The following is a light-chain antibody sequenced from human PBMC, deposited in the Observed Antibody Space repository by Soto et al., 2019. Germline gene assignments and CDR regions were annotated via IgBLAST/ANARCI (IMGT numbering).Light chain of an antibody. J-gene: IGLJ1*01. Sequence: QSALTQPASVSGSPGQSITITCTGTSSDVGSYNLVSWYQQHPGKAPKLMIYEVSKRPSGVSNRFSGSKSGNTASLTISGLLAEDEADYYCCSYARSSTLYVFGTGTKVTVL. CDR3: CSYARSSTLYV. CDR1: SSDVGSYNL. V-gene: IGLV2-23*02. CDR2: EVS.